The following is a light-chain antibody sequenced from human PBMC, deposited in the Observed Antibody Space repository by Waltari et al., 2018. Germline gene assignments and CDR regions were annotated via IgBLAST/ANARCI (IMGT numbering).Light chain of an antibody. CDR2: GVS. V-gene: IGLV2-14*03. CDR3: NSYTSTNTRV. CDR1: SSDVGGYNY. J-gene: IGLJ3*02. Sequence: QSALTQAASVSGSPGQPITISCTRTSSDVGGYNYVSWYQQHPGKAPKLMIYGVSNRPSGVSNRFSGSKSGNTASLTISGLQAEDEADYYCNSYTSTNTRVFGGGTKLTVL.